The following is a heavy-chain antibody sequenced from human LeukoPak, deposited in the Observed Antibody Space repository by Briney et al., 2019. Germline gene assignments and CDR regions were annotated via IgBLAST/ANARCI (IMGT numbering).Heavy chain of an antibody. Sequence: ASVKISCKASGGTFSSYAISWVRQAPGQGLEWMGGIIPIFGTANYAQKFQGRVTITADESTSTAYMELSSLRSEDTAVYYCASYNGYSYGYAYYYYGMDVWGQGTTVTVSS. CDR2: IIPIFGTA. CDR3: ASYNGYSYGYAYYYYGMDV. D-gene: IGHD5-18*01. CDR1: GGTFSSYA. V-gene: IGHV1-69*13. J-gene: IGHJ6*02.